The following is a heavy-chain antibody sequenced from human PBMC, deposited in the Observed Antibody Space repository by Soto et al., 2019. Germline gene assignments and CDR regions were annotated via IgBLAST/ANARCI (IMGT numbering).Heavy chain of an antibody. CDR1: GFTFSSYA. D-gene: IGHD4-17*01. CDR3: AKGNTVTTFTLRNDY. V-gene: IGHV3-23*01. J-gene: IGHJ4*02. CDR2: ISGSGGST. Sequence: GGSLRLSCAASGFTFSSYAMSWVRQAPGKGLEWVSAISGSGGSTYYADSVKGRFTISRDNSKNTLYLQMNSLRAEDTAVYYCAKGNTVTTFTLRNDYWGQGTLVTVSS.